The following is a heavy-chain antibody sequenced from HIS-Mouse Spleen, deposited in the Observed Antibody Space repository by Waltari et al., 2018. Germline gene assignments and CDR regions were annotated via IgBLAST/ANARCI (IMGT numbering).Heavy chain of an antibody. CDR1: CGSISSSRYY. CDR2: IYYSGST. D-gene: IGHD6-13*01. V-gene: IGHV4-39*07. CDR3: AREIPYSSSWYDWYFDL. J-gene: IGHJ2*01. Sequence: QLQLQESGPGLVKPSATLSLTCTVSCGSISSSRYYWGWIRQPPGKGLEWIGSIYYSGSTYYNPSLKSRVTISVDTSKNQFSLKLSSVTAADTAVYYCAREIPYSSSWYDWYFDLWGRGTLVTVSS.